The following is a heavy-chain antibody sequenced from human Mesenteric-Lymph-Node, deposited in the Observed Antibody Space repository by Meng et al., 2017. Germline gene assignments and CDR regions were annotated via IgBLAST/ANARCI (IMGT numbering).Heavy chain of an antibody. D-gene: IGHD1-26*01. J-gene: IGHJ4*02. CDR2: MDPESGKT. CDR1: GYTFTSFD. Sequence: ASVKVSCKTSGYTFTSFDIQWVRQATGQGFEWMGWMDPESGKTDFAQKFQGRVTMTRDTSISTAYMELSSLRYEDSAVYYCARDDGLVGSKYWGQGTLVTVS. CDR3: ARDDGLVGSKY. V-gene: IGHV1-8*01.